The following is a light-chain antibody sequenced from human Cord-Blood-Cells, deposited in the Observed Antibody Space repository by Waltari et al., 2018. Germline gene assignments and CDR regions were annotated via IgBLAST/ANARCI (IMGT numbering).Light chain of an antibody. J-gene: IGKJ4*01. CDR2: AAS. V-gene: IGKV1-39*01. Sequence: DIQMTQSPSSMSASVGDRVTITCRASQSISSYLNWYPHKPGKAPKLLIYAASSLQRGVPSRFSGSGSGTDFTLTISSLQPEDFATYYCQQSYSTPLVTFGGGTKVEIK. CDR1: QSISSY. CDR3: QQSYSTPLVT.